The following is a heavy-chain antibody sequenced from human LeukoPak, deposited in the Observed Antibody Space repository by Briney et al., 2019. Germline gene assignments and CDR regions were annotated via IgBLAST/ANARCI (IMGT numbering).Heavy chain of an antibody. D-gene: IGHD1-26*01. J-gene: IGHJ4*02. CDR2: IHYSGRT. CDR3: ARGRVGATTGVGYFDY. CDR1: GDSNSSYY. Sequence: AETLSLTCTVSGDSNSSYYWSWLRQPPGKGLDGIGYIHYSGRTQYNPPLKSQVTISLDTSTNKFSLKLSPVTAADTDVYYCARGRVGATTGVGYFDYWGQGXLXTVSS. V-gene: IGHV4-59*01.